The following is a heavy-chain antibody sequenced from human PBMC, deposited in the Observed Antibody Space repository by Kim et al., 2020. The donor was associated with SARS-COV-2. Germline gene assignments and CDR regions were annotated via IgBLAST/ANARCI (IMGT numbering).Heavy chain of an antibody. J-gene: IGHJ5*02. D-gene: IGHD2-2*02. V-gene: IGHV3-23*01. CDR3: AKDYCSSTSCYSPNWFDP. Sequence: GGSLRLSCAASGFTFSSYAMSWVRQAPGKGLEWVSAISGSGGSTYYADSVKGRFTISRDNSKNTLYLQMNSLRAEDTAVYYCAKDYCSSTSCYSPNWFDPWGQGTLVTVSS. CDR2: ISGSGGST. CDR1: GFTFSSYA.